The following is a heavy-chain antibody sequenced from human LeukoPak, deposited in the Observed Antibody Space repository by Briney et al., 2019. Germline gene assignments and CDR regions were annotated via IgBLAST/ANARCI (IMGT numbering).Heavy chain of an antibody. CDR3: AKGDTAIVIDDY. CDR1: GFTFSSYA. CDR2: ISRSDGST. V-gene: IGHV3-23*01. J-gene: IGHJ4*02. D-gene: IGHD5-18*01. Sequence: GGSLRLSCAASGFTFSSYAMSWVRQAPGKGLEWVSAISRSDGSTYYADSVKGRFTISRDNSKNTLYLQMNSLRAEDTAVYYCAKGDTAIVIDDYWGQGTLVTVSS.